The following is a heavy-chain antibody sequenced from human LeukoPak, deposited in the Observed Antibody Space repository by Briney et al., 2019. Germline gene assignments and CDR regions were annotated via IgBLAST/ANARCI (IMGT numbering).Heavy chain of an antibody. V-gene: IGHV1-2*02. Sequence: ASVKVSCKASGYTFTGYYMHWVRQAPGQGLEWMGWINPNSGGTNYAQKFLGRVTMTRDTSISTAYMELSRLRSDDTAVYYCARDNTRYFGSFDIWGQGTMVTVSS. D-gene: IGHD3-9*01. CDR2: INPNSGGT. J-gene: IGHJ3*02. CDR1: GYTFTGYY. CDR3: ARDNTRYFGSFDI.